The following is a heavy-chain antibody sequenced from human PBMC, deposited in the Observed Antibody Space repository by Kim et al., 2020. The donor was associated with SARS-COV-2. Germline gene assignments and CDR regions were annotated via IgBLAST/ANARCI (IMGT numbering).Heavy chain of an antibody. D-gene: IGHD2-2*02. CDR2: IDPSDSYT. V-gene: IGHV5-10-1*01. CDR3: AMRRGEDEGNIVVVPAAIGEAYGMDV. CDR1: GYSFTSYW. Sequence: GESLKISCKGSGYSFTSYWISWVRQMPGKGLEWMGRIDPSDSYTNYSPSFQGHVTISADKSISTAYLQWSSLKASDTAMYYCAMRRGEDEGNIVVVPAAIGEAYGMDVWGQGTTVTVSS. J-gene: IGHJ6*02.